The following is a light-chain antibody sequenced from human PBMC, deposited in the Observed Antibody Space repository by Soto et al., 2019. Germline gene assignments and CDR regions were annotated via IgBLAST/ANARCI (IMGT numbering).Light chain of an antibody. CDR3: QNYKINPWT. Sequence: DIQMTQSPSTLSASVGDRVTITFRASQSISSWLAWYQQKPGKAPKLLIYKASSLETGIPSRFSGSGSGTQFTLTISRLQPEDFATYYCQNYKINPWTSGQGTKVEIK. J-gene: IGKJ1*01. CDR2: KAS. CDR1: QSISSW. V-gene: IGKV1-5*03.